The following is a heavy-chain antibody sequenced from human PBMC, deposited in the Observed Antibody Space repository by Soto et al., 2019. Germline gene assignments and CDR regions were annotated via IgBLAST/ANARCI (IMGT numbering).Heavy chain of an antibody. J-gene: IGHJ5*02. CDR3: ATHAHEGGTTFNWFDP. D-gene: IGHD1-1*01. CDR2: IYYSGST. Sequence: SETLSLTCTVSGGSISSSSYYWGWIRQPPGKGLEWIGSIYYSGSTYYNPSLKSRVTISVDTSKNQFSLKLSSVTAADTAVYYRATHAHEGGTTFNWFDPWRQGTLVTVS. V-gene: IGHV4-39*01. CDR1: GGSISSSSYY.